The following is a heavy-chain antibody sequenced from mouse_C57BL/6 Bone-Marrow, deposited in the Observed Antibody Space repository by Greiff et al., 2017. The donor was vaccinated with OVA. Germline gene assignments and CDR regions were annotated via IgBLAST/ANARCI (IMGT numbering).Heavy chain of an antibody. CDR2: IYPGNSDT. CDR3: TRDYYGSSPWFAY. Sequence: VHVKQSGTVLARPGASVKMSCKTSGYTFTSYWMHWVKQRPGQGLEWIGAIYPGNSDTSYNQKFKGKAKLTAVTSASTAYMELSSLTNEDSAVYYCTRDYYGSSPWFAYWGQGTLVTVSA. CDR1: GYTFTSYW. D-gene: IGHD1-1*01. J-gene: IGHJ3*01. V-gene: IGHV1-5*01.